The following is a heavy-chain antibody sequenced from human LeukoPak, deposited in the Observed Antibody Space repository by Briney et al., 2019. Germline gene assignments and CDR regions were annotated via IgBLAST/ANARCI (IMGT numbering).Heavy chain of an antibody. D-gene: IGHD2/OR15-2a*01. V-gene: IGHV3-23*01. CDR2: ISGSGSST. J-gene: IGHJ4*02. CDR1: GFTFSNCA. Sequence: PGGSLRLSCAASGFTFSNCAMSWVRQAPEKGLEWVSGISGSGSSTYYADSVKGRFTISRDNSENTLSLQMNSLRADDTTIYYGAKSCNSGNCYYNYWGQGTLVTVSS. CDR3: AKSCNSGNCYYNY.